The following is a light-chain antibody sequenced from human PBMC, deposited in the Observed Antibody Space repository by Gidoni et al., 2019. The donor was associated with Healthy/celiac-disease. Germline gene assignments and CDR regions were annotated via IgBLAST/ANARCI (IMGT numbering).Light chain of an antibody. CDR3: QQYDNFPFT. Sequence: DIQMTRSPSSLSASVGDRVTITCQASQDISNYLNWYQQKPGKAPKLLIYDASNLETGVPSRFSGSGSGTDFTFTIRSLQPEDIATYYCQQYDNFPFTFGPGTKVDIK. V-gene: IGKV1-33*01. CDR2: DAS. J-gene: IGKJ3*01. CDR1: QDISNY.